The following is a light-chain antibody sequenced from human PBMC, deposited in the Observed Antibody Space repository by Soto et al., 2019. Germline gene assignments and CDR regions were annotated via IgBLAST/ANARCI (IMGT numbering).Light chain of an antibody. J-gene: IGKJ5*01. Sequence: EIVLTQSPATLSLSPGERATLSCRASQSVGRYLAWYHQKPGQAPSLLIYDAYSRATGIPARFSGSGSGTDFTLTMCILYPEGVTVYYGKVRNNWPPVIFGQWTPLEI. CDR2: DAY. V-gene: IGKV3-11*01. CDR3: KVRNNWPPVI. CDR1: QSVGRY.